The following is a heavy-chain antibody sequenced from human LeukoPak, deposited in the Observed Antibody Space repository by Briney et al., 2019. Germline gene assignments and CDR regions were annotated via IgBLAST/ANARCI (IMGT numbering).Heavy chain of an antibody. CDR1: GGSISSGSYY. V-gene: IGHV4-61*02. J-gene: IGHJ5*02. D-gene: IGHD6-13*01. Sequence: PSETLSLTCTVSGGSISSGSYYWSWIRQPAGKGLEWIGRIYTSGSTNYNPSLKSRVTISVDTSKNQFSLKLSSVTAADTAVYYCAGTCECGGSSSWSPGWVSFDPWGQGTLVTVSS. CDR3: AGTCECGGSSSWSPGWVSFDP. CDR2: IYTSGST.